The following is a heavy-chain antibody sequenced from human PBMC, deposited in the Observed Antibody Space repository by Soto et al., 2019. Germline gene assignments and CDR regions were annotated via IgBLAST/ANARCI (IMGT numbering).Heavy chain of an antibody. CDR2: INPSGGST. V-gene: IGHV1-46*01. J-gene: IGHJ3*02. Sequence: ASVKVSCKASGYTFTSYYMHWVRQAPGQGLEWMGIINPSGGSTSYAQKFQGRVTMTRDTSTSTVYMELSSLRSEDTAVYYCASAGVEVLRYFAWFITTEADAFDIWGQGTMVTVSS. CDR3: ASAGVEVLRYFAWFITTEADAFDI. CDR1: GYTFTSYY. D-gene: IGHD3-9*01.